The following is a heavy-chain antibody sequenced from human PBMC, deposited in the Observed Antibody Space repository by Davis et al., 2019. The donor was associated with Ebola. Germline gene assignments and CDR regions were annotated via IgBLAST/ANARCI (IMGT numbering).Heavy chain of an antibody. D-gene: IGHD5-18*01. CDR3: ARVASYGDYFDY. V-gene: IGHV4-30-4*01. Sequence: LRLSCTVSGGSISSGDYYWSWIRQPPGKGLEWIGYIYYSGSTYYNPSLKSRVTISVDTSKNQFSLKLSSVTAADTAVYYCARVASYGDYFDYWGLGTLVTVSS. CDR2: IYYSGST. J-gene: IGHJ4*02. CDR1: GGSISSGDYY.